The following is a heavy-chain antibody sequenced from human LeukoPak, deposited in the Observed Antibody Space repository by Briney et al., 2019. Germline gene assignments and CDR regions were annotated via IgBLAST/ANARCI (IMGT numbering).Heavy chain of an antibody. CDR3: AKDRRAAMVTFFDY. V-gene: IGHV3-30*02. D-gene: IGHD5-18*01. Sequence: GGSLRLSCAASGFTFSSYGMHWVRLAPGEGLEWVTFIRYDGTNKYYADSVKGRFTISRDSSKNTLYLQMNSLRAEDTAVYYCAKDRRAAMVTFFDYWGQGTLVTVSS. CDR2: IRYDGTNK. CDR1: GFTFSSYG. J-gene: IGHJ4*02.